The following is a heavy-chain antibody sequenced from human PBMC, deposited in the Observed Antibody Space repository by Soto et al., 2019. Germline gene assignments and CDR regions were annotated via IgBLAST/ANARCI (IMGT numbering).Heavy chain of an antibody. CDR2: INPSGGST. CDR1: GYTFTSYA. CDR3: ARDGDSRAPEAFDI. D-gene: IGHD3-22*01. J-gene: IGHJ3*02. Sequence: ASVKVSCKASGYTFTSYAMHWVRQAPGQRLELMGWINPSGGSTSYAQKFQGRVTMTRDTSTSTVYMELSSLRSEDTAVYYCARDGDSRAPEAFDIWGQGTMVTVSS. V-gene: IGHV1-46*03.